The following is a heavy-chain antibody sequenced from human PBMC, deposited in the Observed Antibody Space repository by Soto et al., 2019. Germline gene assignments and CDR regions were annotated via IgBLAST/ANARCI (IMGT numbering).Heavy chain of an antibody. J-gene: IGHJ4*02. CDR2: ISSTTNYI. CDR1: GFTFTRYS. CDR3: ARESEDLTSNFDY. Sequence: GSLRLSCAASGFTFTRYSMNWVRQAPGKGLEWVSSISSTTNYIYYGDSMKGRFTIPRDNAKNSLYLEMNSLRAEDTAVYYCARESEDLTSNFDYWGQGTLVTVSS. V-gene: IGHV3-21*06.